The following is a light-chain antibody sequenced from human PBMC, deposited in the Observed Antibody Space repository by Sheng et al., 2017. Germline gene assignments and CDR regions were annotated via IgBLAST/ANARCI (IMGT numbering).Light chain of an antibody. Sequence: QSVLTQPPSVSGAPRAEGHHLLQWERLQHRGQVIVYTGTNIFQGQPPKLLIHGDTNRPSGVPDRFSGSKSGTSASLAITGLQAEDEADYYCQSYDSSRGXFGGGTNLTVL. CDR2: GDT. CDR1: LQHRGQVIV. CDR3: QSYDSSRGX. V-gene: IGLV1-40*01. J-gene: IGLJ3*02.